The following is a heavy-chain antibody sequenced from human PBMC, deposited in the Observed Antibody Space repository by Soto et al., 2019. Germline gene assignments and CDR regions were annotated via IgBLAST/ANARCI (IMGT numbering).Heavy chain of an antibody. V-gene: IGHV4-34*01. CDR1: GGSFSGYY. CDR2: INHSGST. J-gene: IGHJ4*02. CDR3: ARGKGYSSSWYAN. Sequence: SETLSLTCAVYGGSFSGYYWSWIRQPPGKGLEWIGEINHSGSTNYNPSLKSRVTISVDTSKNQFSLKLSSVTAADTAVYYCARGKGYSSSWYANWGQGTQVTVSS. D-gene: IGHD6-13*01.